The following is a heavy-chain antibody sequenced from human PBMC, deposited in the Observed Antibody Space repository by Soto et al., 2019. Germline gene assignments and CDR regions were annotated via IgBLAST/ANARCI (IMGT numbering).Heavy chain of an antibody. J-gene: IGHJ3*02. Sequence: EVQLVESGGGLVQSGASLRLSCAASGFTFSTYWIHWVRQVPGKGLMWVSRINSDGSSTNYADSVQGRFAISRDNAKNALYLQMNSLRAEDTALYYCASSVAGKRNALDIWGQGTTVTVSS. CDR2: INSDGSST. D-gene: IGHD6-19*01. CDR3: ASSVAGKRNALDI. CDR1: GFTFSTYW. V-gene: IGHV3-74*01.